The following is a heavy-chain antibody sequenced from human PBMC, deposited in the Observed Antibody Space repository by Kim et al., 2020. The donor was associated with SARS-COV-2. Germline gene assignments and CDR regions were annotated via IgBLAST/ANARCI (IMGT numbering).Heavy chain of an antibody. D-gene: IGHD1-26*01. CDR3: ARRAYSGTYYYFDS. J-gene: IGHJ4*02. CDR1: GFTFSAYW. V-gene: IGHV3-74*01. Sequence: GGSLRLSCAASGFTFSAYWMHWVRQAPGKGLVWVSRSNSDGSTTSYAGSVKGRFTISRDNAKNTLYLQMNSLRAEDTAVYYCARRAYSGTYYYFDSWGQGTLVTVSS. CDR2: SNSDGSTT.